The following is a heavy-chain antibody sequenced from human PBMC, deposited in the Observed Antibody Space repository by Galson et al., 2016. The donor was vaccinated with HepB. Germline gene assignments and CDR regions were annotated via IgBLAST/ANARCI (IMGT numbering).Heavy chain of an antibody. V-gene: IGHV4-39*01. J-gene: IGHJ4*02. Sequence: LSLTCTVSGGSISSSSYYWGWIRQAPGKGLEWIGSIYYSGNTKYNPSLKSRVTISVETSKNQFSLKVTSVTAADTAVYYCARQRGLGSSWLSDYWGQGTLVTVSA. CDR3: ARQRGLGSSWLSDY. D-gene: IGHD6-13*01. CDR2: IYYSGNT. CDR1: GGSISSSSYY.